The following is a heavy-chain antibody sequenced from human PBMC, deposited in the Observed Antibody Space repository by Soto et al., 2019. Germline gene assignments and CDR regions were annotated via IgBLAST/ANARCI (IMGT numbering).Heavy chain of an antibody. CDR1: GFIFSNSL. V-gene: IGHV3-33*01. D-gene: IGHD3-10*02. CDR3: AREPEGSVFGLDS. J-gene: IGHJ5*01. Sequence: QVQLVESGGGVVQPGRSLRLSCAASGFIFSNSLMHWVRQAPGKGLEWVAVIWEDGSEEYYADSVKGRITISRDNSMNTRYLQMDRLRVDDMAVYYCAREPEGSVFGLDSWGQGTLVTVSS. CDR2: IWEDGSEE.